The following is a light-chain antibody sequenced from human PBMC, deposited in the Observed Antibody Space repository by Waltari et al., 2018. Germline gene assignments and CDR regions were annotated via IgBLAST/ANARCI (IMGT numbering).Light chain of an antibody. CDR1: NIESKS. V-gene: IGLV3-21*01. CDR2: YDN. J-gene: IGLJ1*01. CDR3: QVWDANTDPGV. Sequence: SYVLTQPPSVSVAPGETARITCGGNNIESKSVHWYRQRPGKAPVVVISYDNDRAAGIPERFSGSNSGNTATLTISRVEAGDEADYYCQVWDANTDPGVFGTGTEVTVL.